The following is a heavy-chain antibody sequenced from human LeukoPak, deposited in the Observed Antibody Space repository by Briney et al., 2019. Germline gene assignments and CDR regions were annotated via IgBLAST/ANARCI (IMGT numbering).Heavy chain of an antibody. CDR3: ARDKLITMVRGVTAYYYYGMDV. CDR2: ISYDGSNK. V-gene: IGHV3-30*04. J-gene: IGHJ6*02. Sequence: PGGSLRLSCAASGFTFSSYAMHWVRQAPGKGLEWVAVISYDGSNKYYADSVKGRFTISRDNSKNTLYLQMNSLRAEDTAVYCCARDKLITMVRGVTAYYYYGMDVWGQGTTVTVSS. CDR1: GFTFSSYA. D-gene: IGHD3-10*01.